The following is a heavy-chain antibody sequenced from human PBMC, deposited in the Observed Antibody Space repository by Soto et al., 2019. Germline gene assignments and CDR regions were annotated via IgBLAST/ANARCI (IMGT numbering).Heavy chain of an antibody. D-gene: IGHD2-15*01. CDR1: GFSLSTSGVG. CDR2: IYWDDDK. V-gene: IGHV2-5*02. CDR3: AHRPSYCSGGSCYSGFDY. J-gene: IGHJ4*02. Sequence: SGPTLVNPTQTLTLTCTFSGFSLSTSGVGVGWIRQPPGKALEWLALIYWDDDKRYSPSLKSRLTITKDTSKNQVVLTMTNMDPVDTATYYCAHRPSYCSGGSCYSGFDYWGQGTMVTVSS.